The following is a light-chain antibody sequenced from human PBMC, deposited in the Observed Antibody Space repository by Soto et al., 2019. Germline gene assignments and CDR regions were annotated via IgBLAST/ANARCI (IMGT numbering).Light chain of an antibody. CDR1: QNINSW. V-gene: IGKV1-5*03. CDR3: QQYESFFPLT. CDR2: KAS. J-gene: IGKJ4*01. Sequence: DIQMTQSPSTLSASVGDGVTITCRASQNINSWLAWYQQKPGKAPKLLIYKASNLESGVPSRFSGSGSGTDFTLTISSLXPDDFATYHCQQYESFFPLTFGGGTKVDIK.